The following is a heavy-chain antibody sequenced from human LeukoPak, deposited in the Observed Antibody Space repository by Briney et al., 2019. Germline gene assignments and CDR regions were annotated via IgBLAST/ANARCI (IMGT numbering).Heavy chain of an antibody. CDR1: GGSISSYY. Sequence: SETLSLTCTVSGGSISSYYWTWIRQSAGKGLEWIGRINTCGSTNYNPSLRSRVTMSVNTSKNQFSLNLTSVTAADTAVYSCAREGGDPRWLDPWGQGTLVTVSS. CDR2: INTCGST. V-gene: IGHV4-4*07. D-gene: IGHD6-25*01. CDR3: AREGGDPRWLDP. J-gene: IGHJ5*02.